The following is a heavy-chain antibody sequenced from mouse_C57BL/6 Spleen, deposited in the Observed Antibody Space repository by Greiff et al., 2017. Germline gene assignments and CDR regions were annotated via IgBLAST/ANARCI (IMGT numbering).Heavy chain of an antibody. V-gene: IGHV1-63*01. D-gene: IGHD1-1*01. CDR2: IYPGGGST. CDR3: ARARVFTTGFYWYFDV. J-gene: IGHJ1*03. Sequence: QVQLQQSGAELVRPGTSVKMSCKASGYTFTNYWIGWAKQRPGHGLEWIGDIYPGGGSTNYNEKFKGKATFTADTSSNTAYMQLSSLTTEDSAIYYCARARVFTTGFYWYFDVWGTGTTVTVSS. CDR1: GYTFTNYW.